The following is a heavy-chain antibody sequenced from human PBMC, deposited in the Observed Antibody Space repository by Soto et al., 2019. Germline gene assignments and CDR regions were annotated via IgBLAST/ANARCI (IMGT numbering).Heavy chain of an antibody. CDR3: AKDRLGGHFDY. CDR1: GFTFNNYA. V-gene: IGHV3-23*01. J-gene: IGHJ4*02. Sequence: GGSLRLSCAASGFTFNNYAMNWVRQAPGKGLEWVATISGTGGSTYYADSVKGRFTISRDNSKNTLYLQMNSLRVEDTAVYDCAKDRLGGHFDYWGQGSQVPVAS. CDR2: ISGTGGST.